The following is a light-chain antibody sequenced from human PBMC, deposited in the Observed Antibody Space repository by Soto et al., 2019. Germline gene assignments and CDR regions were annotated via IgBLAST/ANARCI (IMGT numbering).Light chain of an antibody. V-gene: IGKV1-5*03. Sequence: IQMTQSRSTLSASVGDRVTITCRASQSISNWLAWYQQKPGKAPKLLIYKASSLYSGVPSRFSGSGSGTEFTLTISSLQHDDFATYYCQQYNSFLYTFGQGTKVDIK. CDR2: KAS. CDR3: QQYNSFLYT. CDR1: QSISNW. J-gene: IGKJ2*01.